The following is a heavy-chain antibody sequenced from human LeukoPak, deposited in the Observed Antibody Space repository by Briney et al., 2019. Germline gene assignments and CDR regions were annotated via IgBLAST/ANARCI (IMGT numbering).Heavy chain of an antibody. D-gene: IGHD3-22*01. Sequence: GGSLRLSCAASGFTFSRYSMNWVRQAPGKGLEWVSYISRSGSTIYYADSVKGRFTISRDNAKNSLYLQMNSLRAEDTAVYYCARDRISMIVVGSFDYWSQGSLVTVSS. CDR3: ARDRISMIVVGSFDY. V-gene: IGHV3-48*04. J-gene: IGHJ4*02. CDR1: GFTFSRYS. CDR2: ISRSGSTI.